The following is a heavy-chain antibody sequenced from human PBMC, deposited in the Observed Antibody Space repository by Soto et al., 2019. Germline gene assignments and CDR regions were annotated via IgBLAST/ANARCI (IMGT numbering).Heavy chain of an antibody. CDR1: GFTFSSYA. Sequence: EVQLLESGGGLVQPGGSLRLSCAASGFTFSSYAMSWVRQAPGKGLEWVSSIGTSAGSTYYADSVKGRFSISRDNSKNTEDLPRNSLRAKDTAIYYCTPLRVVEILTARKVPPVDSWGRGPLVTVSS. D-gene: IGHD6-6*01. CDR2: IGTSAGST. V-gene: IGHV3-23*01. J-gene: IGHJ5*01. CDR3: TPLRVVEILTARKVPPVDS.